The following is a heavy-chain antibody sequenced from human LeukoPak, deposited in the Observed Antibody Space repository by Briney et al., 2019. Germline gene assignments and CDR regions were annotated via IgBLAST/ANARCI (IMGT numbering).Heavy chain of an antibody. V-gene: IGHV4-38-2*02. CDR1: GYSLSSAYY. J-gene: IGHJ5*02. CDR3: ASDYYDSSGYYSNWFDP. CDR2: IYYSGST. Sequence: PSETLSLTCSVSGYSLSSAYYWGWIRQPPGKGLEWIGSIYYSGSTYYNPSLKSRVTISVDTSKNQFSLKLSSVTAADTAVYYCASDYYDSSGYYSNWFDPWGQGTLVTVSS. D-gene: IGHD3-22*01.